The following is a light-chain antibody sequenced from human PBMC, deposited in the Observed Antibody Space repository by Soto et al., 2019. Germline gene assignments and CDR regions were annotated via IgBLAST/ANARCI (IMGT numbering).Light chain of an antibody. V-gene: IGLV2-18*02. CDR2: DVS. CDR3: SSYTTSNTYV. J-gene: IGLJ1*01. CDR1: SRDVGSYNR. Sequence: QCVLTQPASVSGSPGQSVAISCTGTSRDVGSYNRVSWYQQPPGTAPKLMIFDVSNRPSGVPDRFSGSKSGNTASLTISGLQAEDEAYYYCSSYTTSNTYVFGTGTKVTVL.